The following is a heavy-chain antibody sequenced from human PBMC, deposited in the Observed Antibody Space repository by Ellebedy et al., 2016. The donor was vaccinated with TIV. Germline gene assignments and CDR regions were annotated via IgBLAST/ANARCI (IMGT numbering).Heavy chain of an antibody. CDR3: ARGRSGNYFDF. D-gene: IGHD1-26*01. V-gene: IGHV3-66*02. Sequence: GESLKISCAASGFTVSGNYMGWVRQAPGKGLEWVSVIYGGDSTYYVDSVKGRFTISRDNSKNTLYLQRNSLRAEDTAVFYCARGRSGNYFDFWGQGTLVTVSS. J-gene: IGHJ4*02. CDR2: IYGGDST. CDR1: GFTVSGNY.